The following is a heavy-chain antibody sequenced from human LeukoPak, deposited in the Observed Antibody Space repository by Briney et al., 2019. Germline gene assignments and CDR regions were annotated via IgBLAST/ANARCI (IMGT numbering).Heavy chain of an antibody. V-gene: IGHV3-23*01. CDR3: AKSYNYDTSGPKFFQH. J-gene: IGHJ1*01. CDR2: VSNTGETT. CDR1: GFSFSSYA. Sequence: WGSLRLSGEASGFSFSSYAMSWVRQGPGKGLEWISAVSNTGETTYYGDSVKGRFTVSRDNSRKIMYLQMNRLGAEDTAVYYCAKSYNYDTSGPKFFQHWGQGTLVTVSS. D-gene: IGHD3-22*01.